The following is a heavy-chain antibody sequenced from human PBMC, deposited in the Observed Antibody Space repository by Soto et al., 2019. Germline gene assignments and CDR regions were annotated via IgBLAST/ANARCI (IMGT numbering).Heavy chain of an antibody. D-gene: IGHD1-26*01. CDR2: VYHSGNT. CDR3: AREVGGAGIDY. CDR1: GGSISTSNHY. V-gene: IGHV4-39*02. J-gene: IGHJ4*02. Sequence: QLQLQESGPGLVKPSETLSLTCTVSGGSISTSNHYWGWIRQPPGKGLEWIGTVYHSGNTWNNPSLKSRLTMAVDTSKNQFSLNRRSVTAADTAVYFCAREVGGAGIDYWGQGTRVTVSS.